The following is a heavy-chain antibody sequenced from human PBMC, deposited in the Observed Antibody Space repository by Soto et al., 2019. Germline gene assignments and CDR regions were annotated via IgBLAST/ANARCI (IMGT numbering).Heavy chain of an antibody. V-gene: IGHV1-3*04. CDR3: ARSIVVVTAADY. CDR2: INTGNGNT. D-gene: IGHD2-21*02. Sequence: ASVKVSCKASGYTFTSYAMHWVRQAPGQRLEWMGWINTGNGNTKYSQKFQGRVTITRDTSASTAYMELSSLRSEDTAVYYCARSIVVVTAADYWGQGTLVTVSS. J-gene: IGHJ4*02. CDR1: GYTFTSYA.